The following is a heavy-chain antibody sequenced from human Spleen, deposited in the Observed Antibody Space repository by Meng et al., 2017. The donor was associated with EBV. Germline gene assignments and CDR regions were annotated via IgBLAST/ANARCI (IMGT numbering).Heavy chain of an antibody. CDR2: ISAYNSNK. Sequence: QEPLVQLGDCVENLGPSLIVSGESFSYAFTSWGISWERQGQGQVLDWQVCISAYNSNKNYVQKLQGRVTMTPDTHTCTAYMEMRSVRSDDTACYYGGRVLGEGWGQGTLVTVSS. CDR3: GRVLGEG. CDR1: SYAFTSWG. V-gene: IGHV1-18*01. J-gene: IGHJ4*02. D-gene: IGHD3-16*01.